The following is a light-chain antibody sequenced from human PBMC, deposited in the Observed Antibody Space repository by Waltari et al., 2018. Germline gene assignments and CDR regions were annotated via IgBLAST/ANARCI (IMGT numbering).Light chain of an antibody. Sequence: QLVLTQSPSASASLGASVKLTCTLSSGHSNYAIAWPQQQPEKGPRYLMKLNSDGTHNKGDGIPDRFSGSSSGAERYLTISSLQSEDEADYYCQTWGTGIRVFGGGTKLTVL. CDR2: LNSDGTH. CDR3: QTWGTGIRV. J-gene: IGLJ3*02. CDR1: SGHSNYA. V-gene: IGLV4-69*01.